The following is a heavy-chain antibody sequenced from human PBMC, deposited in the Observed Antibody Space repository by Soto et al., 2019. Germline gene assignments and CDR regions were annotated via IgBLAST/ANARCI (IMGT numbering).Heavy chain of an antibody. Sequence: PGGSLRLSGPASVFPLGGNAMSWVSQAPGKGSEWVSAISGSGGSTYYADSVKGRFTISRDNSKNTLYLQMNSLRAEDTAVYYCAKVSPPARTRNSIPRYYFDYWGQGSLVTVYS. CDR2: ISGSGGST. J-gene: IGHJ4*02. V-gene: IGHV3-23*01. D-gene: IGHD2-21*01. CDR3: AKVSPPARTRNSIPRYYFDY. CDR1: VFPLGGNA.